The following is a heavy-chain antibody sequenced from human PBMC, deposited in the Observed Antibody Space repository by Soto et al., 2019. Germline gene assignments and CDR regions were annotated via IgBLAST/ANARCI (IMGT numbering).Heavy chain of an antibody. CDR2: ISSSSSYI. V-gene: IGHV3-21*01. Sequence: PGWSLRLSCAASGFTFSSYSMNWVRQAPGKGLEWVSSISSSSSYIYYADSVKGRFTISRDNAKNSLYLQMNSLRAEDTAVYYCARSRCSGGSCYPGGYWGQGTLVTVSS. D-gene: IGHD2-15*01. J-gene: IGHJ4*02. CDR3: ARSRCSGGSCYPGGY. CDR1: GFTFSSYS.